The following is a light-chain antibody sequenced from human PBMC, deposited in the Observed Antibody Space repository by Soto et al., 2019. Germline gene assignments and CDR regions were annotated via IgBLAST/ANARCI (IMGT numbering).Light chain of an antibody. V-gene: IGKV1-39*01. J-gene: IGKJ1*01. CDR2: AAS. CDR1: QSISSY. Sequence: DIQMTQSPSSLSASVGDRVTITCRASQSISSYLNWYQQRPGKAPKLLIYAASSLQSGVPSRFSGSGSGTDFTLTISSLQPEDFATYYCQQSHSTPSWTFGQGTKVDI. CDR3: QQSHSTPSWT.